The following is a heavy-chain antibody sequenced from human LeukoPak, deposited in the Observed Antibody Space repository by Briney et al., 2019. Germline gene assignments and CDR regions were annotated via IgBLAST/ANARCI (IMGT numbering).Heavy chain of an antibody. Sequence: PGGSLRLSCAASGFTFSTYSMNWVRQAPGKGLEWVSFIITTSIYLYYAESVKGRFTISRDIGRKSLYLQMNSLSDEDTAVYYCARGGGRSYSDAFDIWGQGTVVTVSS. V-gene: IGHV3-21*01. CDR3: ARGGGRSYSDAFDI. CDR1: GFTFSTYS. J-gene: IGHJ3*02. CDR2: IITTSIYL. D-gene: IGHD1-26*01.